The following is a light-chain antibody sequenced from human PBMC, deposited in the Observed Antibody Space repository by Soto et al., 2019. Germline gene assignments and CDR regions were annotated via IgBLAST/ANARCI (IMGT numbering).Light chain of an antibody. CDR2: KVS. V-gene: IGKV2-30*01. Sequence: DVVMTQSPLSLPVTLGQPASISCRSSQSLVYSDGDTYLTWLHQRPGQSPRRLIYKVSNRDSGVPDRFIGSGSGPDFSLKLSRGEAEDPGVFYCVPSTPWPMPFGPGTRLEIK. J-gene: IGKJ2*01. CDR3: VPSTPWPMP. CDR1: QSLVYSDGDTY.